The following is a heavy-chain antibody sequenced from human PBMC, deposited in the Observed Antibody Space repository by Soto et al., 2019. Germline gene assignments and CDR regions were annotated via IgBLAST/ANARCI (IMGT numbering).Heavy chain of an antibody. CDR1: GFTFSTYA. Sequence: QVQLVESGGGVVQPGRSLRLSCSASGFTFSTYAMQWVRQAPGKGLEWVAVVSSEGGTQFYADFVKGRFTISRANSRNSLYLQMSSLTTDDAAIYYCARENYYGGHVIGSLDLWGRGTLGSVSS. J-gene: IGHJ2*01. CDR2: VSSEGGTQ. V-gene: IGHV3-30-3*01. CDR3: ARENYYGGHVIGSLDL. D-gene: IGHD3-22*01.